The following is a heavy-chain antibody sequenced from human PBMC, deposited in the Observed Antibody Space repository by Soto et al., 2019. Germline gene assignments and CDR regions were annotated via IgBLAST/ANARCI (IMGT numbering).Heavy chain of an antibody. J-gene: IGHJ6*02. CDR3: ARDHTLMVRGVIGTYYYYGMDV. Sequence: SETLSLTCTVSGGSISSGGYYWSWIRQHPGKGLEWIGYIYYSGSTYYNPSLKSRVTISVDTSKNQFSLKLSSVTAADTAVYYCARDHTLMVRGVIGTYYYYGMDVWGQGTTVTVSS. CDR2: IYYSGST. V-gene: IGHV4-31*03. D-gene: IGHD3-10*01. CDR1: GGSISSGGYY.